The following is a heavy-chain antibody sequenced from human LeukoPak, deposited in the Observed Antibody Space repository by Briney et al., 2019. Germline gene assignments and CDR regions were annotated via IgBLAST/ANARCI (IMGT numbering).Heavy chain of an antibody. CDR3: ARDYLFGEVNSFDY. D-gene: IGHD3-10*02. Sequence: ASVKVSCKASGYTFTGYYIHWVRQAPGQGLEWMGWINPNSGGSNYAQKFQGRVTVTSDTSISTVYMELSRLTSDDTAIYYCARDYLFGEVNSFDYWGQGTLVTVSS. V-gene: IGHV1-2*02. J-gene: IGHJ4*02. CDR2: INPNSGGS. CDR1: GYTFTGYY.